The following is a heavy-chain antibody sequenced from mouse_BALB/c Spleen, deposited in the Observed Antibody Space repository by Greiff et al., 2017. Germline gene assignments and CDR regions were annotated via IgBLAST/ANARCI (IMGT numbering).Heavy chain of an antibody. J-gene: IGHJ2*01. CDR1: GYTFTSYW. V-gene: IGHV1S81*02. D-gene: IGHD2-4*01. CDR2: INPSNGRT. Sequence: VKQSCKASGYTFTSYWMHWVEQRPGQGLEWIGEINPSNGRTNYNEKFKSKATLTVDKSSSTAYMQLSSLTSEDSAVYYCARGDYDYYFDYWGQGTTLTVSS. CDR3: ARGDYDYYFDY.